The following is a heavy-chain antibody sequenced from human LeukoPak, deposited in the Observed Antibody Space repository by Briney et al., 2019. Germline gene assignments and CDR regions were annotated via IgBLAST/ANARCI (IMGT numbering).Heavy chain of an antibody. Sequence: ASVKVSCKASGGTFSTYAINWVRQAPGQGLEWMGGIIPIFDTTDYTQKFQGRVTITTDESTSTAYMELSSLRSEDTAFYYCARGGAAGRPGEFDSWGQGTLVTVSS. CDR3: ARGGAAGRPGEFDS. CDR1: GGTFSTYA. CDR2: IIPIFDTT. J-gene: IGHJ4*02. V-gene: IGHV1-69*05. D-gene: IGHD6-6*01.